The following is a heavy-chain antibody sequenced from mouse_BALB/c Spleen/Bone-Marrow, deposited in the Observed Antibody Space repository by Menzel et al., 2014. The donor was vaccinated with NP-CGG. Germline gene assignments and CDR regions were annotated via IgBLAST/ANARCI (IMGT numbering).Heavy chain of an antibody. J-gene: IGHJ4*01. D-gene: IGHD2-12*01. V-gene: IGHV5-6-2*01. CDR1: GFTFSSYY. CDR2: INSNGGST. CDR3: ARLGNDDAMDY. Sequence: EVHLVGSGGGLVKLGGSLKLSCAASGFTFSSYYMSWVRQTPEKRLELVAAINSNGGSTYYPDTVKGRFTISRDNAKNTLYLQMSSLKSEDTALYYCARLGNDDAMDYWGQGTSVTVSS.